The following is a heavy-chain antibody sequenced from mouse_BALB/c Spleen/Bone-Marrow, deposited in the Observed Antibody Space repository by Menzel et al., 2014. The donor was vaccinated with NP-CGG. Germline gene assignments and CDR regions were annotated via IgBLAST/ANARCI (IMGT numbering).Heavy chain of an antibody. J-gene: IGHJ1*01. Sequence: EVQLQQSGPELVKPGASMKISCKASGYSFAGYTMNWVKQSHEKNLEWIGLINPYKGGIRYNQKLKDKATLTVDKSSSTAYMELLSLTSEDSAVYYCARSYDAYYVEYFDVWGPGTTVTVSS. D-gene: IGHD2-3*01. V-gene: IGHV1-18*01. CDR3: ARSYDAYYVEYFDV. CDR2: INPYKGGI. CDR1: GYSFAGYT.